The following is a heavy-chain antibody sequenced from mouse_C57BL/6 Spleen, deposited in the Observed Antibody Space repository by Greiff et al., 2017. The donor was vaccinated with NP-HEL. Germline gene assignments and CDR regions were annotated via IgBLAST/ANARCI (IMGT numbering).Heavy chain of an antibody. D-gene: IGHD2-3*01. CDR3: ARGEYYDGYYEGGFDV. CDR1: GYTFTSYW. Sequence: QVQLQQPGAELVRPGSSVKLSCKASGYTFTSYWMHWVKQRPIQGLEWIGNIDPSDSETHYNQKFKDKATLTVDKSSSTAYMQLSSLTSEDSAVYYCARGEYYDGYYEGGFDVWGTGTTVTVSS. CDR2: IDPSDSET. J-gene: IGHJ1*03. V-gene: IGHV1-52*01.